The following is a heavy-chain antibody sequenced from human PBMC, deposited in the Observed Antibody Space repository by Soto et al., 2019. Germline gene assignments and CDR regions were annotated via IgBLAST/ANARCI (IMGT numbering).Heavy chain of an antibody. D-gene: IGHD2-8*02. V-gene: IGHV4-59*12. CDR1: GGSISTYY. CDR2: IHYTGTT. J-gene: IGHJ6*02. Sequence: PSETLSLTCSVSGGSISTYYWSWIRQPPGKGLEWIGSIHYTGTTNYNSSLKSRVAVSVDTSKNQFSLKLSSVTAADTAVYYCARVDCTGNNCRPYAYYPMDVWGPGTTVTVSS. CDR3: ARVDCTGNNCRPYAYYPMDV.